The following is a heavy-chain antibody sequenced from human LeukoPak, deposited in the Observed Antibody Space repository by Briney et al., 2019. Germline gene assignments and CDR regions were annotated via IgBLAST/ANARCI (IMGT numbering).Heavy chain of an antibody. J-gene: IGHJ4*02. CDR2: ISFDGSNQ. CDR3: AKPPEVGATVGYFDY. D-gene: IGHD1-26*01. Sequence: GRSLRLSCAASGFTFSSYGMHWVRQAPGKGLELVALISFDGSNQYYADSVKGRFTISRDNSKNPLYLQMNSLRAEDTAVYYCAKPPEVGATVGYFDYWGQGTLVTVSS. CDR1: GFTFSSYG. V-gene: IGHV3-30*18.